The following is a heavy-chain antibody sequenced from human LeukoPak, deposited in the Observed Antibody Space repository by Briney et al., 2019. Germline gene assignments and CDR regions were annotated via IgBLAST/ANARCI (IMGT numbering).Heavy chain of an antibody. D-gene: IGHD6-19*01. CDR3: ARGGLVAIAVAGDFDY. V-gene: IGHV4-34*01. CDR1: GGSFSGYY. J-gene: IGHJ4*02. CDR2: INHSGST. Sequence: PSETLSLTCAVYGGSFSGYYWSWIRQPPGKGLEWIGEINHSGSTNYNPSLKSRVTISVDTSKNQFSLKLSSVTAADTAVYYCARGGLVAIAVAGDFDYWGQGTLVTVSS.